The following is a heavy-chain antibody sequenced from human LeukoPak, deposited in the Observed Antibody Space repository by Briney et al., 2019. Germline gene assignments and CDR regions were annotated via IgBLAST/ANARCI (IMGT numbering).Heavy chain of an antibody. CDR3: ARSTSYYYYYGMDV. Sequence: GRSLRLSCAASGFTFDDYGMSWVRQAPGKGLEWVSGINWNGGSTGYADSVKGRFTISRDNAKNSLYLQMNSLRAEDTALYHCARSTSYYYYYGMDVWGQGTTVTVSS. D-gene: IGHD2-2*01. CDR1: GFTFDDYG. V-gene: IGHV3-20*01. CDR2: INWNGGST. J-gene: IGHJ6*02.